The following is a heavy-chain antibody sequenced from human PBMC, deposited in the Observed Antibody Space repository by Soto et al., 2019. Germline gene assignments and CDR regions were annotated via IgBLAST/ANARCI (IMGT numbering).Heavy chain of an antibody. CDR1: GFTFNIYG. V-gene: IGHV3-30*03. Sequence: QVQLVESGGGVVQSGRSLRLSCAASGFTFNIYGLHWVRQTPGKGLEWVAVISFDGSTRYYADSAKGRFTISRDDSKKTLHLEMNSLRSEDTAVYYCGRDTTMGGLFYDGVDVWGQLTTVTVAS. CDR2: ISFDGSTR. J-gene: IGHJ6*02. D-gene: IGHD1-1*01. CDR3: GRDTTMGGLFYDGVDV.